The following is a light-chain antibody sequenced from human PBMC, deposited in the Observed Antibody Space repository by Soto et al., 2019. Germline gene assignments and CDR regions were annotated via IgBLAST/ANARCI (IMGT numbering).Light chain of an antibody. V-gene: IGKV1-33*01. Sequence: DIQMTQSPSSLSASVGDRVTITCQASQDISNNLNWYQQKPGKAPKVLIYDASTLAAGVPSRFSGSGSGTDLALPISGLQPEDFATYYCQHYDTLPLPVYTFGQGTKLEI. CDR3: QHYDTLPLPVYT. CDR2: DAS. J-gene: IGKJ2*01. CDR1: QDISNN.